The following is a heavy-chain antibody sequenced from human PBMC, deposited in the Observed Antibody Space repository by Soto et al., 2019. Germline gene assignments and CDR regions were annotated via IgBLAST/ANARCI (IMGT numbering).Heavy chain of an antibody. CDR3: ASCGILGNPAHGFYGMDV. V-gene: IGHV1-2*02. Sequence: ASVKVSCKASGYTFTGYYMHWVRQAPGQGLEWMGWINPNSGGTNYAQKFQGRVTMTRDTSISTAYMELSRLRSDDTAVYYCASCGILGNPAHGFYGMDVWGQGTTVTVS. CDR1: GYTFTGYY. J-gene: IGHJ6*02. CDR2: INPNSGGT. D-gene: IGHD1-1*01.